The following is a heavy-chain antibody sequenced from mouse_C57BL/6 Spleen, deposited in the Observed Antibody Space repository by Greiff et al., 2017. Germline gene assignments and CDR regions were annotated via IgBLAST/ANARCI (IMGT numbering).Heavy chain of an antibody. J-gene: IGHJ3*01. Sequence: VQLQQPGAELVMPGASVKLSCKASGYTFTSYWMNWVKQRPGQGLEWIGEIDPSDSYTNYNQKFKGKSTLTVDKSSSTAYMQLSSLTSEDSAVXCCARGGYGSTQFAYWGQGTLVTVSA. CDR3: ARGGYGSTQFAY. D-gene: IGHD1-1*01. CDR2: IDPSDSYT. V-gene: IGHV1-69*01. CDR1: GYTFTSYW.